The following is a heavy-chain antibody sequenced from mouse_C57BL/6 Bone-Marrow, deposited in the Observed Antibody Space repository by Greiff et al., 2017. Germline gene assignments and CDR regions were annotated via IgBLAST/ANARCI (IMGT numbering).Heavy chain of an antibody. CDR3: ARQSDGSSYGAMDY. J-gene: IGHJ4*01. Sequence: EVQVVESGGGLVQPGGSLKLSCAASGFTFSDYYMYWVRQTPEKRLEWVAYISNGGGSTYYPDTVKGRFTISRDNAKNTLYLQMSRLKSEDTAMYYCARQSDGSSYGAMDYWGQGTSVTVSS. CDR2: ISNGGGST. V-gene: IGHV5-12*01. CDR1: GFTFSDYY. D-gene: IGHD1-1*01.